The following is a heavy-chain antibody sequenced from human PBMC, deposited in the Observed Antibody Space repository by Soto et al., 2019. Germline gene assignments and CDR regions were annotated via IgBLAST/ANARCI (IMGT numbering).Heavy chain of an antibody. CDR2: ISGYTGNT. CDR1: GYTFTSYG. V-gene: IGHV1-18*01. CDR3: ARDERGSGSYFGRLNWFDP. D-gene: IGHD3-10*01. J-gene: IGHJ5*02. Sequence: QAQLVQSGPEVKNPGASVKVSCKASGYTFTSYGISWVRQAPGQGIEWMGWISGYTGNTNYAQKVQGRVTLTTDTATSTAYMELTSLTPDAAAVYYCARDERGSGSYFGRLNWFDPWGQGTLVTVSS.